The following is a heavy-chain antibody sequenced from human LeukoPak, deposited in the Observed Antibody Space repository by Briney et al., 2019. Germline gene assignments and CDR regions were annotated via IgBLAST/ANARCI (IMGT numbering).Heavy chain of an antibody. CDR3: ARNPEPAEPFDY. CDR1: GYTFSGYY. Sequence: GASVKVSCKASGYTFSGYYMHWVRQAPGQGLEWMGWINPNSGGTNYAQKFQGWVTMTRDTSISTAYMELSRLRSDDTAVYYCARNPEPAEPFDYWGQGTLVTVSS. D-gene: IGHD1-14*01. V-gene: IGHV1-2*04. CDR2: INPNSGGT. J-gene: IGHJ4*02.